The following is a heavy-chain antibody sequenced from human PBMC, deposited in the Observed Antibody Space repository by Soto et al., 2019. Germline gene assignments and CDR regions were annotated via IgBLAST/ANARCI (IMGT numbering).Heavy chain of an antibody. V-gene: IGHV4-39*01. CDR2: IYYTGNT. D-gene: IGHD2-8*01. Sequence: XTLSLPCTVSGXSIRSSDHYWGWIRQLPGKGLEWIGSIYYTGNTYYNASLKSRVIISVEMATNEISLRLRADSVADTAVYYCVRVEMYAGEFTPNFAPWGQGTLAPVSS. CDR1: GXSIRSSDHY. CDR3: VRVEMYAGEFTPNFAP. J-gene: IGHJ5*02.